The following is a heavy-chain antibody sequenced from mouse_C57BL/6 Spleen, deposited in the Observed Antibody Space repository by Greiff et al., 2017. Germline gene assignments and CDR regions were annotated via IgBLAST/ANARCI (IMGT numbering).Heavy chain of an antibody. J-gene: IGHJ4*01. Sequence: VQLKESGPELVKPGASVKIPCKASGYTFTDYNLDWVKQSHGKSLEWIGDINPKNGGTIYNQTFKGKATLTVDKSSSPVYMELRSLTSEDTAVYYGARSSKGAMDYWGQGTSVTVSS. CDR3: ARSSKGAMDY. V-gene: IGHV1-18*01. CDR1: GYTFTDYN. CDR2: INPKNGGT. D-gene: IGHD2-10*02.